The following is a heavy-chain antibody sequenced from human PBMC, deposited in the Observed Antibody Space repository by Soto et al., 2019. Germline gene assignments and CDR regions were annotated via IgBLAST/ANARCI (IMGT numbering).Heavy chain of an antibody. CDR2: MYWDDDK. CDR1: GFSLTTSGVG. V-gene: IGHV2-5*02. J-gene: IGHJ4*02. Sequence: QITLNESGPTVVRPTETLTLTCRFSGFSLTTSGVGVGWFRQSPGKAPEWLALMYWDDDKRYSASQKSRLTITKDSSKNQVVLTVSDLDPTDTATYYCAHRVLRTVFGLVTTTAIYFDFWCQGTPVAVSS. D-gene: IGHD3-3*01. CDR3: AHRVLRTVFGLVTTTAIYFDF.